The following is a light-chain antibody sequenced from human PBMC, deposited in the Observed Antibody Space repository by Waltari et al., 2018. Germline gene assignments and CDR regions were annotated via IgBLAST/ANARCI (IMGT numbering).Light chain of an antibody. J-gene: IGKJ4*01. CDR3: QQYNAYPFT. Sequence: DVQMTQSPSPVSASVGDRVTITCRASQDIDNYVAWFQHKTGQAPKSLIYDASSLQSGLPSRFSGSGSGTHFTLTISALQSEDFTTYYCQQYNAYPFTFGGGTKIEI. V-gene: IGKV1-16*01. CDR1: QDIDNY. CDR2: DAS.